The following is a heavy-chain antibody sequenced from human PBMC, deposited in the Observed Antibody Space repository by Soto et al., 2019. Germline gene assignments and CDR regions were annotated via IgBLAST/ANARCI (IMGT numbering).Heavy chain of an antibody. CDR1: RFTFSTYS. Sequence: GGSLRLSCAASRFTFSTYSRNWVRQAPGKGLEWISCISSSSTYIFYADSVKGRFTISRDNAKNSLYLQMNSLRAEDTAVYYCAREGGFDIWGPGTMVTVSS. CDR3: AREGGFDI. D-gene: IGHD3-16*01. J-gene: IGHJ3*02. V-gene: IGHV3-21*01. CDR2: ISSSSTYI.